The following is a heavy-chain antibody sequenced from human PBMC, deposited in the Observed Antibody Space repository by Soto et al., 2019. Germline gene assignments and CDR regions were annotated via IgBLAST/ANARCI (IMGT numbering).Heavy chain of an antibody. J-gene: IGHJ4*02. CDR2: ITGSGDVT. CDR3: AKGYSYGSTISFDY. V-gene: IGHV3-23*01. Sequence: PGGSLRLSCAASGFTFSSYAMSWVRQAPGKGLEWVSAITGSGDVTYNADSVKARFTISRDNSKNTLYLQMSTLRAEDSAMYYCAKGYSYGSTISFDYWGQGTLVTVSS. CDR1: GFTFSSYA. D-gene: IGHD2-2*01.